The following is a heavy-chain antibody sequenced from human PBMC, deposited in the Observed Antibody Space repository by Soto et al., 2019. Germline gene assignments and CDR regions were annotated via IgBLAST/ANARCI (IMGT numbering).Heavy chain of an antibody. J-gene: IGHJ6*02. CDR2: ISSSSSYI. V-gene: IGHV3-21*01. D-gene: IGHD2-2*02. CDR3: ARDQIVVVPAAIRPPALPSPTYGMDV. CDR1: GFTFSSYS. Sequence: PGGSLRLSCAASGFTFSSYSMNWVRQAPGKGLEWVSSISSSSSYIYYADSVKGRFTISRDNAKNSLYLQMNSLRAEDTAVYYCARDQIVVVPAAIRPPALPSPTYGMDVWGQGTTVTV.